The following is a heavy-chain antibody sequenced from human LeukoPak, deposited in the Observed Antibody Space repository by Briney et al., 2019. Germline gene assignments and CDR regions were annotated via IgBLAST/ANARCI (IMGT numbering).Heavy chain of an antibody. D-gene: IGHD2-15*01. CDR3: AKDGGHCSGGSCYRFDY. CDR1: GFTFSSYG. Sequence: PGRSLRLSCAASGFTFSSYGMHWVRQAPGKGLEWVAVIWYDGSNKYYADSVKGRFTISRDNSKNTLYLQMNNLRPEDTAVYYCAKDGGHCSGGSCYRFDYWGQGTLVTVSS. CDR2: IWYDGSNK. J-gene: IGHJ4*02. V-gene: IGHV3-33*06.